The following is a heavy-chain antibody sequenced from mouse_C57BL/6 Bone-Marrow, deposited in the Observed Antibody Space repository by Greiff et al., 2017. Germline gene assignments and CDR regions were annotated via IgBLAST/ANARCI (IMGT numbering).Heavy chain of an antibody. Sequence: EVQLVESEGGLVQPGSSMKLSCTASGFTFSDYYMAWVRQVPEKGLEWVANINYDGSSTYYLDSLKSRFIISRDNAKNILYLQMSSLKSEDTATYYCARGLRGYFDVWGTGTTVTVSS. J-gene: IGHJ1*03. CDR3: ARGLRGYFDV. V-gene: IGHV5-16*01. CDR1: GFTFSDYY. CDR2: INYDGSST. D-gene: IGHD1-1*01.